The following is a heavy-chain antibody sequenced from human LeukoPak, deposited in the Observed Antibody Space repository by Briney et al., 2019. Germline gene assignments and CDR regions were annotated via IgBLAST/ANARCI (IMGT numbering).Heavy chain of an antibody. V-gene: IGHV3-23*01. D-gene: IGHD1-14*01. J-gene: IGHJ3*02. CDR1: GFTFSSYA. CDR3: AKTHRSPDDAFDI. Sequence: TGGSLRLSCAASGFTFSSYAMSWVRQAPGKGLEWVSAISGSGGSTYYADSVKGRFTISRDNSKNTLYLQMNSLRAEDTAVYYCAKTHRSPDDAFDIWGQGTMVTVSS. CDR2: ISGSGGST.